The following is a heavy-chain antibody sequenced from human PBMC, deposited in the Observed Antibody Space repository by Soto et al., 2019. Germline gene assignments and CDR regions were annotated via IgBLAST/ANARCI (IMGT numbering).Heavy chain of an antibody. CDR3: AKDMLLSFDYYYYGMDV. V-gene: IGHV3-23*01. D-gene: IGHD3-10*02. Sequence: EVQLLESGGGLVQPGGSLRLSCAASGFAFSTYAMSWVRQAPGEGLEWVSAIGGSGTRTYYADSVKGRFTISRDNSKKTLFLQMNSLRAEDTAVYYCAKDMLLSFDYYYYGMDVWGQGTTVTVSS. CDR2: IGGSGTRT. CDR1: GFAFSTYA. J-gene: IGHJ6*02.